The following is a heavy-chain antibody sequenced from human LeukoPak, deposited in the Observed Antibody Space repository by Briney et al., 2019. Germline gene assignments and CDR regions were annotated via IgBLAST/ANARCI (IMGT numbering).Heavy chain of an antibody. D-gene: IGHD1-26*01. V-gene: IGHV3-21*01. CDR3: ARDISDDY. CDR1: GFTFSTYA. J-gene: IGHJ4*02. CDR2: ISSSSTYM. Sequence: GGSLRLSCAASGFTFSTYAMSWVRQAPGRGLEWVSCISSSSTYMLYADSAKGRFTISRDNAKNSLYLQMNSLRAEDTAVYYCARDISDDYWGQGTLVTVSS.